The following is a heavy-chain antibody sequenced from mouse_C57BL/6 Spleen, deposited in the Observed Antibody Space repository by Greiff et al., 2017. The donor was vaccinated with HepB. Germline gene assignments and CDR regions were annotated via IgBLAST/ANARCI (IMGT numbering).Heavy chain of an antibody. J-gene: IGHJ4*01. CDR1: GYTFTSYW. D-gene: IGHD2-4*01. CDR3: ARRGYYDYDDYAMDY. Sequence: QVQLQQPGAELVKPGASVKLSCKASGYTFTSYWMHWVKQRPGQGLEWIGMIHPNSGSTNYNEKFKSKATLTVDKSSSTAYMQLSSLTSEDSAVYYCARRGYYDYDDYAMDYWGQGTSATVAS. V-gene: IGHV1-64*01. CDR2: IHPNSGST.